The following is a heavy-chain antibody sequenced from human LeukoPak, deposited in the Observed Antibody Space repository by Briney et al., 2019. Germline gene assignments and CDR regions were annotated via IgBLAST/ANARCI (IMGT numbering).Heavy chain of an antibody. J-gene: IGHJ4*02. Sequence: GGSLRLSCAASGFTFSTYWITWVRQAPGKGPEWVANMNQIGSEKYYVDSVKGRFTISRDNAKNSLYLQMNSLRAEDTAVYYCARDHRGTFDYWGQGTLVTVSS. D-gene: IGHD3-16*01. V-gene: IGHV3-7*01. CDR3: ARDHRGTFDY. CDR2: MNQIGSEK. CDR1: GFTFSTYW.